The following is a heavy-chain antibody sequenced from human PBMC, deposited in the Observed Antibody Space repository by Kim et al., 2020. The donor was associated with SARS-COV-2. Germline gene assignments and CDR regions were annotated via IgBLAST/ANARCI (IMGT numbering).Heavy chain of an antibody. CDR2: VNSDGSST. V-gene: IGHV3-74*01. Sequence: GGSLRLSCVASGFTFSSYWMHWVRQAPGKGLVWVSRVNSDGSSTSYADSVKGRFTTSRDNARNTLYLQMHSLRAEDTAVYYCASLSTGYVWDKFYYWGQG. J-gene: IGHJ4*02. CDR3: ASLSTGYVWDKFYY. CDR1: GFTFSSYW. D-gene: IGHD3-16*01.